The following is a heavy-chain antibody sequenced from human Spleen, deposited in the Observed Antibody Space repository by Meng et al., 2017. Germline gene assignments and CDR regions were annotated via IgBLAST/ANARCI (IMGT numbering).Heavy chain of an antibody. D-gene: IGHD3-22*01. J-gene: IGHJ6*02. CDR3: ARVKTYYYDSSGYYGPYYYGMDV. V-gene: IGHV1-69*13. CDR1: GGTFSSYA. CDR2: IIPIFGTA. Sequence: SVKVSCKASGGTFSSYAISWVRQAPGQGLEWMGGIIPIFGTANYAQKFQGRVTITADESTSTAYMELSSLRSEDTAVYYCARVKTYYYDSSGYYGPYYYGMDVWGQGTTVTVSS.